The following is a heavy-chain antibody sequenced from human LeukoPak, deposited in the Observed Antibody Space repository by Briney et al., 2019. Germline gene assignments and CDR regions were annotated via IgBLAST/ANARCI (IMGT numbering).Heavy chain of an antibody. J-gene: IGHJ4*02. V-gene: IGHV3-23*01. CDR2: ISGSGGST. CDR1: GFTFSSYS. D-gene: IGHD6-13*01. CDR3: AKLLGSWYYFDY. Sequence: GGSLRLSCAASGFTFSSYSMNWVRQAPGKGLEWVSSISGSGGSTYYADSVKGRFTISRDNSKNTLYLQMNSLRAEDTAVYYCAKLLGSWYYFDYWGQGTLVTVSS.